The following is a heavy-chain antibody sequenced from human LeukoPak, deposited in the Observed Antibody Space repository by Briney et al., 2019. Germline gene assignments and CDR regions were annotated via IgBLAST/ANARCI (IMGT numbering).Heavy chain of an antibody. Sequence: SETLSLTCTVSGGSIRSYYWSWIRQPPGKGLEWIGYIHYSGSTNYNPSLKSRVTISVDISKNQFSLKMSSVTGADTGVYYCARAGVTAAYYFDYWGQGTLVTVSS. CDR2: IHYSGST. CDR1: GGSIRSYY. D-gene: IGHD3-10*01. V-gene: IGHV4-59*01. CDR3: ARAGVTAAYYFDY. J-gene: IGHJ4*02.